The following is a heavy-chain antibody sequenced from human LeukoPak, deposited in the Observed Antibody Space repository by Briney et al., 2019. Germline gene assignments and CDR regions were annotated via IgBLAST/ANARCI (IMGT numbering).Heavy chain of an antibody. CDR1: GFTFSSYA. Sequence: GGSLRLSCADAGFTFSSYAMSWVRQAPGKGLKWVSAISGSGGSTYYADSVKGRFTISRDNSKNTLYLQMNSLRAEDTAVYYCAKSPDIVVVPAAALFDYWGQGTLVTVSS. CDR3: AKSPDIVVVPAAALFDY. V-gene: IGHV3-23*01. D-gene: IGHD2-2*01. CDR2: ISGSGGST. J-gene: IGHJ4*02.